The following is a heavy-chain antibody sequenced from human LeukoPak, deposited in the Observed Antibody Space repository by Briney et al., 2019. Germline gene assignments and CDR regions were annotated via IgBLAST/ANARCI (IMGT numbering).Heavy chain of an antibody. CDR1: GGSISGYY. D-gene: IGHD2-8*01. V-gene: IGHV4-59*01. CDR2: IYYSGST. J-gene: IGHJ4*02. Sequence: KPSETLSFTCTVSGGSISGYYWRWIRQPPGKGLEWIGYIYYSGSTNYNPSLKSRVTISVDTSKNQFSLKLTSVTAADTAVYYCTRGARHLDYWGQGTLVTVSS. CDR3: TRGARHLDY.